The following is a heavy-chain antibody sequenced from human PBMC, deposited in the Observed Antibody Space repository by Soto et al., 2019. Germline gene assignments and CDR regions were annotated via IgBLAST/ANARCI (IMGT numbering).Heavy chain of an antibody. D-gene: IGHD2-8*01. CDR2: INHSGST. CDR3: ARAFLRIGYCTNGVCPRDYYYYYGMDV. CDR1: GGSFSGYY. V-gene: IGHV4-34*01. J-gene: IGHJ6*02. Sequence: SETLSLTCAVYGGSFSGYYWSWIRQPPGKGLEWIGEINHSGSTNYNPSLKSRVTISVDTSKNQFSLKLSSVTAADTAVYYCARAFLRIGYCTNGVCPRDYYYYYGMDVWGQGTTVTVSS.